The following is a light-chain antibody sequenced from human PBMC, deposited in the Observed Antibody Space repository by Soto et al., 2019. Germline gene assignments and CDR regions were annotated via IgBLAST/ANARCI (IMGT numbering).Light chain of an antibody. J-gene: IGKJ4*01. CDR1: QYINNH. V-gene: IGKV1-33*01. CDR3: QLYDHLSVT. Sequence: DIPMTQSPSSLSASVGDRVTITCQASQYINNHLNWYQQKPGKPPKLLIYDASNLETGVPSRFTGSGSGTDFTFTIVSLQPEDVATYYCQLYDHLSVTFGGGTRVDI. CDR2: DAS.